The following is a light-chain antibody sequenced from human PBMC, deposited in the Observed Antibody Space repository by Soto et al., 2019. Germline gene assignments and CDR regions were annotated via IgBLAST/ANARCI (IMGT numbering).Light chain of an antibody. CDR1: QGIGSD. CDR2: AVS. J-gene: IGKJ4*01. Sequence: AIEMTQSPSSLSASVGDRVTITCRASQGIGSDLAWYQQRPGKAPKLLIYAVSNLQNGVPSRFSGSGSGTDFTLTISSLQPEDFATYYYLQDYSLLTFGGGTKVETK. CDR3: LQDYSLLT. V-gene: IGKV1-6*01.